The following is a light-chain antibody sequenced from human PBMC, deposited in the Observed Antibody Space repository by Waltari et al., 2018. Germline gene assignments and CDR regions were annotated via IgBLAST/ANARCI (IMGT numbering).Light chain of an antibody. CDR2: TTS. V-gene: IGLV7-43*01. J-gene: IGLJ3*02. Sequence: QTVVTQEPSLTVSPGGTVTLTCASSTGAVTSGYYPNWFQQKPGQAPRSLIYTTSNKHPWTPARFSGSLLGGKAALTLSGVQPEDEAVYYCLLYYDGSHFWVFGGGTKLTVL. CDR1: TGAVTSGYY. CDR3: LLYYDGSHFWV.